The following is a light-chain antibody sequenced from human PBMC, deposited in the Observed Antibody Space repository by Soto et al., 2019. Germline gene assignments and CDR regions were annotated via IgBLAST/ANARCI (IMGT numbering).Light chain of an antibody. CDR1: QRVVSY. J-gene: IGKJ1*01. V-gene: IGKV3-11*01. CDR2: GAS. CDR3: QLRDNWPPTWT. Sequence: EIVLTQSPATLSVSPGERATLSCRAIQRVVSYLAWYQQKPGQAPRLLIYGASTRATGTPARFGGSVSGTDSTLTISSLEPEDFAVYFCQLRDNWPPTWTFGQGTKVDIK.